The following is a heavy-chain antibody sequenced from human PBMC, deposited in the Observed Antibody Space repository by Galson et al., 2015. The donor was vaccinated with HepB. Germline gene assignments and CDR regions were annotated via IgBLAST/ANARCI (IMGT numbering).Heavy chain of an antibody. CDR2: INPNSGGT. CDR1: GYTFSDYY. CDR3: ATADIFTGSQGYYGLDV. J-gene: IGHJ6*02. D-gene: IGHD3-9*01. Sequence: SVKVSCKASGYTFSDYYIHWVRQAPGQGLEWMGRINPNSGGTNYAQKFQGRVTMPRDTSITTAYMELSSLQSDDTAVYYCATADIFTGSQGYYGLDVWGQGTTVTVSS. V-gene: IGHV1-2*06.